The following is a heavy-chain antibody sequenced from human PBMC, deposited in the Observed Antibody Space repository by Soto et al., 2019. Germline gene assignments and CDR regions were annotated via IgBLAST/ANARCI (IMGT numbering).Heavy chain of an antibody. D-gene: IGHD6-19*01. Sequence: QVQLVESGGGVVQPGRSLRLSCAASGFNFSSYVMHWVRQAPGKGLEWVAVIWYDGCNKYYADSVKGRFTISRDNSKNTLYLQMNSLRAEDTAVYYCARDGQWLPRDGLRSSYYFDYWGQGTLVTVSS. J-gene: IGHJ4*02. CDR1: GFNFSSYV. V-gene: IGHV3-33*01. CDR2: IWYDGCNK. CDR3: ARDGQWLPRDGLRSSYYFDY.